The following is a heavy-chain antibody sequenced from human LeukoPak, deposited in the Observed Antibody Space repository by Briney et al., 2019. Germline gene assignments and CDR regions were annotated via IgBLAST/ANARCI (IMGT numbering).Heavy chain of an antibody. V-gene: IGHV3-11*01. CDR2: ISSSGSTI. J-gene: IGHJ5*02. CDR1: GFTFSDYY. Sequence: GGSLRLSCAASGFTFSDYYMSWIRQAPGKGLEWVSYISSSGSTIYYADSVKGRFTISRDNAKNSLYLQMNSPRAEDTAVYYCARDEGSYGDNWFDPWGQGTLVTVSS. CDR3: ARDEGSYGDNWFDP. D-gene: IGHD1-26*01.